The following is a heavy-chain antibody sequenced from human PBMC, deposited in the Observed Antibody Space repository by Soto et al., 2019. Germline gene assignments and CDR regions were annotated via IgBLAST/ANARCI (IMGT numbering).Heavy chain of an antibody. V-gene: IGHV3-9*01. J-gene: IGHJ4*02. D-gene: IGHD3-10*01. Sequence: EVYLAESGGGLVQPGTSLRLSCTASGFTFDNYAMHWVRQAPGKGLEWVSGINRDATYVVYADSVKDRFTISRDNAKNSLFLQMSGLRLEDTALYYCARRRGEADPYFDYWGQGTPVTVSS. CDR1: GFTFDNYA. CDR3: ARRRGEADPYFDY. CDR2: INRDATYV.